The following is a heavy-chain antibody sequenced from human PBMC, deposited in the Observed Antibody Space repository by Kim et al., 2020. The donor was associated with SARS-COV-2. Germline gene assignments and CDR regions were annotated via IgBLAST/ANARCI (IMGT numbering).Heavy chain of an antibody. CDR1: GYTFTGSY. V-gene: IGHV1-2*06. J-gene: IGHJ4*02. CDR2: ISPNSGGT. CDR3: ASQTSSGSYYSAVDY. Sequence: ASVKVSCKTSGYTFTGSYVHWVRQAPGQGLEWLGRISPNSGGTNYAQKFQGRVTMTSDTSVSTAYMEVTRLTSDDTAIYYCASQTSSGSYYSAVDYWGQGTLVTVSS. D-gene: IGHD3-10*01.